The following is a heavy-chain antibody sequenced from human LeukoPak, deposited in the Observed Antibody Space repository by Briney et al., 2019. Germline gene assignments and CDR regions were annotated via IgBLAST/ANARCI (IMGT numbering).Heavy chain of an antibody. V-gene: IGHV4-38-2*02. D-gene: IGHD3-3*01. CDR2: IYHSGST. Sequence: SETLSLTCTVSGYSISSGYYWGWIRQPPGKGLEWIGSIYHSGSTYYNPSLKSRVTISVDTSKNQFSLKLSSVTAADTAVYYCARVGDFWSGYYVIGWGQGTLVTVSS. CDR1: GYSISSGYY. CDR3: ARVGDFWSGYYVIG. J-gene: IGHJ4*02.